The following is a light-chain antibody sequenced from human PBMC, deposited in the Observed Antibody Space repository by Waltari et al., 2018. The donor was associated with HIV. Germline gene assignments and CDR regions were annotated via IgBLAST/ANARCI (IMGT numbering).Light chain of an antibody. J-gene: IGLJ1*01. V-gene: IGLV2-11*01. CDR1: SSDVGGYDF. Sequence: QSALTQPRSVSGSPGQSVTISCIGTSSDVGGYDFVSWYQPHPGKAPKLMIYDVGKRPSGVPARFSGSKSGNTASLTISGLQAEDEADYFCCSYAGNFFVFGTGTQVSFL. CDR2: DVG. CDR3: CSYAGNFFV.